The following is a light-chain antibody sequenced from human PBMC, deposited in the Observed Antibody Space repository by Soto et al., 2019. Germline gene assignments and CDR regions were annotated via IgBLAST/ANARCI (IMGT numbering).Light chain of an antibody. J-gene: IGKJ4*01. Sequence: EIVLTQSPATLSLSPGERATLSCRASQSVSSSLAWYQQKPGQAPRLLIYDASTRAIGIPARFSGGGSGTDFALAISRLGPEDFAVYYCQQRGNRPPLTFGGGTKVEIK. V-gene: IGKV3-11*01. CDR3: QQRGNRPPLT. CDR1: QSVSSS. CDR2: DAS.